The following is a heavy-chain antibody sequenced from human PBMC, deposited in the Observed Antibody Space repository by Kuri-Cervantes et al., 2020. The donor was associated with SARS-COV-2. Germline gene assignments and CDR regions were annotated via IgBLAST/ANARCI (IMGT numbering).Heavy chain of an antibody. CDR3: ARVTGLLWFGELGRIDY. CDR1: GYSISSGYY. J-gene: IGHJ4*02. CDR2: IYYSGST. D-gene: IGHD3-10*01. V-gene: IGHV4-38-2*01. Sequence: SETLSLTCAVSGYSISSGYYWGWIRQPPGKGLEWIGYIYYSGSTYYNPSLKSRVTISVDTSKNQFSLKLSSVTATDTAVYYCARVTGLLWFGELGRIDYWGQGTLVTVSS.